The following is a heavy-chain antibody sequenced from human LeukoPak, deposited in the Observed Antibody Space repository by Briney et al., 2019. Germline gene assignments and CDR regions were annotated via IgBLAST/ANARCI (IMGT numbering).Heavy chain of an antibody. Sequence: ASVKVSRKASGYTFTSKWMHWVRPAPGQGLEWMGVINPTGDSAAYAQKSRGRLPMTRDPSTNTDYMELSCLRSDARAVYYCARDVSNENSWWCDYWGQGTLVIVSS. CDR2: INPTGDSA. CDR1: GYTFTSKW. CDR3: ARDVSNENSWWCDY. J-gene: IGHJ4*02. D-gene: IGHD2-8*02. V-gene: IGHV1-46*01.